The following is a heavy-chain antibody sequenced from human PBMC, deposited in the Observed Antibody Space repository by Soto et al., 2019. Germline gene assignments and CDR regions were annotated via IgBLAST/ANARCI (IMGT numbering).Heavy chain of an antibody. D-gene: IGHD3-22*01. CDR2: IVVGSGNT. Sequence: ASVKVSCKASGFTFTSSAVQWVRQARGQRLEWIGWIVVGSGNTNYAQKFQERVTITRDMSTSTAYMELSSLRSEDTAVYYCAAAQYYYDSSGYSGSIDAFDIWGQGTMVTVSS. J-gene: IGHJ3*02. V-gene: IGHV1-58*01. CDR1: GFTFTSSA. CDR3: AAAQYYYDSSGYSGSIDAFDI.